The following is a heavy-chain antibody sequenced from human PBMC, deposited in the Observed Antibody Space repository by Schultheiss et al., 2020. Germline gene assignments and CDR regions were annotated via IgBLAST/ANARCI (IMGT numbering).Heavy chain of an antibody. CDR1: GFTFSSYS. CDR3: AKSWYQRLRPIYDY. D-gene: IGHD5-12*01. V-gene: IGHV3-48*01. CDR2: ISSSSSTI. J-gene: IGHJ4*02. Sequence: GGSLRLSCAASGFTFSSYSMNWVRQAPGKGLEWVSYISSSSSTIYYADSVKGRFTISRDNAKNSLYLQMNSLRAEDTAVYYCAKSWYQRLRPIYDYWGQGTLVTVSS.